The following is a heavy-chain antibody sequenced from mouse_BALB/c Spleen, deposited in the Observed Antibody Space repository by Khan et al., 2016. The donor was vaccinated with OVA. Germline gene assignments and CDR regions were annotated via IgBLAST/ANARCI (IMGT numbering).Heavy chain of an antibody. CDR2: ISYSGST. V-gene: IGHV3-2*02. D-gene: IGHD3-3*01. CDR1: GYSITSDYV. J-gene: IGHJ3*01. Sequence: EVQLQESGPGLVKPSQSLSLTCTVTGYSITSDYVWNWIRQFPGNKLEWMGYISYSGSTSYTPSLKSRFSITRDTSKNPFFLQLNSMTTEDTATYYSTRGRADWGQGTLVTVSA. CDR3: TRGRAD.